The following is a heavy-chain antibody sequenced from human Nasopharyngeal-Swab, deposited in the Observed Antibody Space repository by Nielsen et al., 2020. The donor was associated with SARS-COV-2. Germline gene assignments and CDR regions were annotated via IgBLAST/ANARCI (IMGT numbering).Heavy chain of an antibody. CDR2: IYYSGST. D-gene: IGHD3-3*01. CDR1: GGSISSGGYY. Sequence: SETLSLTCTASGGSISSGGYYWSWIRQHPGKGLEWIGYIYYSGSTYYNPSLKSRVTISVDTSKNQFSLKLSSVTAADTAVYYCARDLLEHGRFDYWGQGTLVTVSS. J-gene: IGHJ4*02. V-gene: IGHV4-31*03. CDR3: ARDLLEHGRFDY.